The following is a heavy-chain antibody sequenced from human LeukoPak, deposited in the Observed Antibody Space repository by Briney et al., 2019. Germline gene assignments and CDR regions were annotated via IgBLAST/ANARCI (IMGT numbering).Heavy chain of an antibody. D-gene: IGHD6-19*01. J-gene: IGHJ5*02. V-gene: IGHV1-46*01. CDR1: GYTFTSYY. Sequence: ASVKVSCKASGYTFTSYYMHWVRQAPGQGLEWMGIINPSGGSTTYAQNFQGRVTMTRDTSTSAVYMELSSLRSEDTAVYYCAREAVAGTIWFDPWGQGTLVTVSS. CDR3: AREAVAGTIWFDP. CDR2: INPSGGST.